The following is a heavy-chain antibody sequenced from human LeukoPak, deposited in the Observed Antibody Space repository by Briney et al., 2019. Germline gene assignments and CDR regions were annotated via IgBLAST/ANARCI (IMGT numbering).Heavy chain of an antibody. Sequence: PSETLSLTCTVSGGSISSYYWSWIRQPPGKGLEWIGYIYYSGSTNYNPSLKSRVTISVDTSKNQFSLKLSSVTAADTAVYYCARHGEYCSSTSCSGDYFDYWGQGTLVTVSS. CDR2: IYYSGST. CDR1: GGSISSYY. J-gene: IGHJ4*02. V-gene: IGHV4-59*08. D-gene: IGHD2-2*01. CDR3: ARHGEYCSSTSCSGDYFDY.